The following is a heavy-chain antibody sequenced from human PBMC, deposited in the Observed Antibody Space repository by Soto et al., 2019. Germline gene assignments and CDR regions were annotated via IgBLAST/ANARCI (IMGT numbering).Heavy chain of an antibody. V-gene: IGHV4-34*01. CDR2: INHSGST. J-gene: IGHJ6*02. CDR1: GGSFSGYY. CDR3: ARFIAVAGISSFGPGPKNNYYYYGMDV. D-gene: IGHD6-19*01. Sequence: SETLSLTCAVYGGSFSGYYWSWIRQPPGKGLEWIGEINHSGSTNYNPSLKSRVTISVDTSKNQFSLKLSSVTAADTAVYYCARFIAVAGISSFGPGPKNNYYYYGMDVWGQGTTVTLSS.